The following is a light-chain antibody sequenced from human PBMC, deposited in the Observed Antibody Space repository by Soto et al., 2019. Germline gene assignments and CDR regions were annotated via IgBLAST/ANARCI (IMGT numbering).Light chain of an antibody. V-gene: IGKV1-9*01. CDR2: ASS. J-gene: IGKJ1*01. CDR1: QGIGTY. Sequence: IRFNQSPFSLSACVGDRVTVPCRASQGIGTYLVWYQQKSGKAPTVLIYASSTLQTGVPSRFSGSGSGTDFSLTISSLHPEDVATYYCQQVDSYPRTFGQGTKV. CDR3: QQVDSYPRT.